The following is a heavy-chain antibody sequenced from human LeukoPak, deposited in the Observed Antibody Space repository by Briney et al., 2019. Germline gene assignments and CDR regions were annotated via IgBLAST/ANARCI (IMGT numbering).Heavy chain of an antibody. V-gene: IGHV3-30*04. CDR2: VSYDGNNK. Sequence: GRSLRLPCAASGFTFSSYAMHWVRQAPGKGLEWVAVVSYDGNNKYYADSVNGRFTISRDNSKNTLYLQMNSLRAEDTAVYYCARGPNYFDYWGQGALVTVSS. CDR1: GFTFSSYA. CDR3: ARGPNYFDY. J-gene: IGHJ4*02.